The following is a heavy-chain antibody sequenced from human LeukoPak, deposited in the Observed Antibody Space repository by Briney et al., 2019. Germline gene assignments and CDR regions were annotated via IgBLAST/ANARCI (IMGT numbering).Heavy chain of an antibody. CDR3: AKDSAAGLDL. J-gene: IGHJ2*01. CDR1: GFTFDDYA. Sequence: PGRSLRLSCAASGFTFDDYAMHWVRQAPGKGLEWVSGISWNSGSIGYADSVKGRFTISRDTSKNTLFLQMNNLRAEDTAVYYCAKDSAAGLDLWGRGTLVIVSS. V-gene: IGHV3-9*01. CDR2: ISWNSGSI. D-gene: IGHD6-13*01.